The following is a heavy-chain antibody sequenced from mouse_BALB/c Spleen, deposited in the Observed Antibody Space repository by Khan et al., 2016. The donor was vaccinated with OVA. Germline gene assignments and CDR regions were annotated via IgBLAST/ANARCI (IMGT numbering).Heavy chain of an antibody. CDR1: GYTFTDYS. D-gene: IGHD2-2*01. V-gene: IGHV9-2-1*01. J-gene: IGHJ2*01. CDR2: INTETVEP. CDR3: TRIYGYGGY. Sequence: QIQLVQSGPELKKPGETVKISCKASGYTFTDYSMHWVKQTPGKGLKWLGWINTETVEPAYADDFKGRFAFSLETSANTAYLQINNLNNEDAATYFCTRIYGYGGYWGQGTTLTVSS.